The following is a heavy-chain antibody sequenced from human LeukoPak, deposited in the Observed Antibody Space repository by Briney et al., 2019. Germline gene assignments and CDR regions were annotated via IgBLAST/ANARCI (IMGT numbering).Heavy chain of an antibody. D-gene: IGHD1-26*01. Sequence: GGSLRLSCAASGFTFDDYAMHWVRQAPGKGLEWVSGISWNSGSIGYADSVKGRFTISRDNAKNSLYLQMNSLRAEDTAVYYCAKREVGASFDYWGQGTLVTVSS. V-gene: IGHV3-9*01. J-gene: IGHJ4*02. CDR2: ISWNSGSI. CDR1: GFTFDDYA. CDR3: AKREVGASFDY.